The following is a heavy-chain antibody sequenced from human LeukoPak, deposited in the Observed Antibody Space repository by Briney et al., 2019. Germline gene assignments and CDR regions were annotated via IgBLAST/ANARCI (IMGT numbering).Heavy chain of an antibody. CDR1: GYTFTSYG. Sequence: ASVKVSCKASGYTFTSYGISWVRQAPGQGLEWMGWISAYNGNTNYAQKLQGRVTMTTDTSTSTAYMELRSLRSDDTAVYYCARLWFGELTGYYYYGMDVWGQGTTVTVSS. CDR2: ISAYNGNT. D-gene: IGHD3-10*01. CDR3: ARLWFGELTGYYYYGMDV. V-gene: IGHV1-18*01. J-gene: IGHJ6*02.